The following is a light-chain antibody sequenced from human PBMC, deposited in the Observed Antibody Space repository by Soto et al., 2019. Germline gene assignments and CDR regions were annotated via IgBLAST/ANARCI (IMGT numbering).Light chain of an antibody. CDR3: QQDHKLPPFI. J-gene: IGKJ3*01. Sequence: DIQMTQSPSSLSASVGDRVTITCQASQNISNYLNWYQQKAGKVPKLLIYDASNLETEVPSRFTGSGSGTHFTFTISSLQPEDIATYYCQQDHKLPPFIFGPGTKVDIK. CDR2: DAS. CDR1: QNISNY. V-gene: IGKV1-33*01.